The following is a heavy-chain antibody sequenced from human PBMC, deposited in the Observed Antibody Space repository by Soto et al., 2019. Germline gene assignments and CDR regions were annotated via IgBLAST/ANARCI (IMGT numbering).Heavy chain of an antibody. Sequence: QVQLVESGGGVVQPGTSLRLSCAASGIIFSSYAMHWVRQAPGKGLEWVAIISYDGSNTYYSDSVKGRFTISRDNSNNTLYLQMNSLTAEDTAVYYCARAGYGDHYWYFDLWGRGTLVTVSS. D-gene: IGHD4-17*01. CDR3: ARAGYGDHYWYFDL. CDR2: ISYDGSNT. V-gene: IGHV3-30-3*01. CDR1: GIIFSSYA. J-gene: IGHJ2*01.